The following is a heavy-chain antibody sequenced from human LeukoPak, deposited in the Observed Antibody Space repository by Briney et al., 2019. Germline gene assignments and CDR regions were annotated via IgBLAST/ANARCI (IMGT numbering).Heavy chain of an antibody. D-gene: IGHD3-10*01. V-gene: IGHV3-30*04. Sequence: GGSLRLSCAASGFTFSSYAMHWVRQAPGKGLEWVAVISYDGSNKYYADSVKGRFTISRDNSKNTLSLQMNSLRAEDTAVYYCAKVGITMVRGVITDWGQGTLVTVSS. CDR2: ISYDGSNK. CDR3: AKVGITMVRGVITD. J-gene: IGHJ4*02. CDR1: GFTFSSYA.